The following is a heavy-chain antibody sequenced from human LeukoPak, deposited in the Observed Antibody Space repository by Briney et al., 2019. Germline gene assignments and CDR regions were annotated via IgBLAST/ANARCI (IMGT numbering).Heavy chain of an antibody. Sequence: GGSLRLSCAASGFTFSSYEMNWVRQAPGKGLEWVSYISSSGSTIYYADSVKGRFTISRDNAKNSLYLQMNSLRAEDTAVYYCARGRRSGISAFDIWGQGTMVTVSS. CDR2: ISSSGSTI. D-gene: IGHD3-3*02. V-gene: IGHV3-48*03. J-gene: IGHJ3*02. CDR3: ARGRRSGISAFDI. CDR1: GFTFSSYE.